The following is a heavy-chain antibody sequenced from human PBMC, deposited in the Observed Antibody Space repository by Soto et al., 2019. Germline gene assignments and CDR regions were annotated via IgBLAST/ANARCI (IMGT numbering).Heavy chain of an antibody. D-gene: IGHD6-13*01. CDR2: IWYDGSNK. J-gene: IGHJ4*02. CDR1: GFTFSSYG. Sequence: PGGSLRLSCAASGFTFSSYGMHWVRQAPGKGLEWVAVIWYDGSNKYYADSVKGRFTISRDNSKNTLYLQMNSLRAEDTAVYYCARATSARSVDYWGQGTLVTVSS. V-gene: IGHV3-33*01. CDR3: ARATSARSVDY.